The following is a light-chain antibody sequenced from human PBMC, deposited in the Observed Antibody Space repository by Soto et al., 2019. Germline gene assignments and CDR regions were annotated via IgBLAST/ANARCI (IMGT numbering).Light chain of an antibody. CDR1: QSLTTD. Sequence: EIVRTQSPATLSVSPGERATVSCRASQSLTTDLAWYQQKPGQPPRLLIYGASTRATDFPARFSGSGSGTDFTLTISSLEPEDFAVYYCQQRSNWPTFGQGTKVDIK. CDR3: QQRSNWPT. V-gene: IGKV3-11*01. CDR2: GAS. J-gene: IGKJ1*01.